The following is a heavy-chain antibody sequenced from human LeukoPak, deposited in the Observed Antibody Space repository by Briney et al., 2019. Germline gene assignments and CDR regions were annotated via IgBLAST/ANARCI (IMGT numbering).Heavy chain of an antibody. Sequence: GGSLRLSCAASGFTFSSYAMHWVRQAPGKGLEWVAVISYDGSNKYYADSVKGRFTISRDNSKNTLYLQMNSLRAEDTAVYYCARDPTYDSGGYFSYWGQGTLVTVSS. D-gene: IGHD3-22*01. CDR3: ARDPTYDSGGYFSY. J-gene: IGHJ4*02. V-gene: IGHV3-30-3*01. CDR2: ISYDGSNK. CDR1: GFTFSSYA.